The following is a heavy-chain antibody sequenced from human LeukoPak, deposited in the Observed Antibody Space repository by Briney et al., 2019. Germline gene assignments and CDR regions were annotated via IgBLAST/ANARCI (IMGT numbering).Heavy chain of an antibody. D-gene: IGHD3-10*01. CDR2: MNPNSGNT. CDR1: GYTFTSYD. V-gene: IGHV1-8*01. J-gene: IGHJ4*02. Sequence: ASVTVSFKASGYTFTSYDINWVRQATGQGREWMGWMNPNSGNTGYEQKFQGRVTMTRNTFTSTAYMVLSSLTSEDTAVYFCARDYYGSGSYPDWGQGTLVTVSS. CDR3: ARDYYGSGSYPD.